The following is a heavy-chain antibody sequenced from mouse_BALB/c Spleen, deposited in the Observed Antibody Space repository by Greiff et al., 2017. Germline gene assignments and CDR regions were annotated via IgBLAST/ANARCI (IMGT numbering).Heavy chain of an antibody. J-gene: IGHJ2*01. CDR2: IDPANGNT. D-gene: IGHD2-4*01. V-gene: IGHV14-3*02. CDR1: GFNIKDTY. CDR3: ARSGDYDVFDY. Sequence: EVQLQESGAELVKPGASVKLSCTASGFNIKDTYMHWVKQRPEQGLEWIGRIDPANGNTKYDPKFQGKATITADTSSNTAYLQLSSLTSEDTAVYYCARSGDYDVFDYWGQGTTLTVSS.